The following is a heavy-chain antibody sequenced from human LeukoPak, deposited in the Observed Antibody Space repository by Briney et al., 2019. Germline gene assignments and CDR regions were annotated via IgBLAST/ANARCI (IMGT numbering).Heavy chain of an antibody. Sequence: GGSLRLSCDASAFIVNSYAMNWVRQAPGKGLEWVSVISASGDNTYYADSVKGRFTISRDDSKNTVYLQMNSLRADDTAVYHCAKGGRRHYGDYVAFWGQGTLVTVSS. CDR2: ISASGDNT. D-gene: IGHD4-17*01. CDR3: AKGGRRHYGDYVAF. CDR1: AFIVNSYA. V-gene: IGHV3-23*01. J-gene: IGHJ4*02.